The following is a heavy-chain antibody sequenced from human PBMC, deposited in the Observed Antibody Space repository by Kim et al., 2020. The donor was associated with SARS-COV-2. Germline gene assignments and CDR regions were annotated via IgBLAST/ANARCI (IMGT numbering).Heavy chain of an antibody. V-gene: IGHV4-30-2*05. Sequence: STDYNPSLKRRVTISVDTSKKQFSLKLSSVTAADTAVYYCARARNAFDIWGQGTMVTVSS. CDR3: ARARNAFDI. CDR2: ST. J-gene: IGHJ3*02.